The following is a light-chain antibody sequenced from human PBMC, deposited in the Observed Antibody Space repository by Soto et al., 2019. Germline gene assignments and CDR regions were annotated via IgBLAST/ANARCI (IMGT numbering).Light chain of an antibody. CDR1: QCISSW. V-gene: IGKV1-5*01. Sequence: DFQMSQSPSTLSASVGARVTITCWASQCISSWLAWYEQKPGKAPKLLSYDASSLESGVPSRFSGSGSGTEFTLTISSLQPDDFATYYCQQYNSYSITFGQGTRPAIK. CDR2: DAS. CDR3: QQYNSYSIT. J-gene: IGKJ5*01.